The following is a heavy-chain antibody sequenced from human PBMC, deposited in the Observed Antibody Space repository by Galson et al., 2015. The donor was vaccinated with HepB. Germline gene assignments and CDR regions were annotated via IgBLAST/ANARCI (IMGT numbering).Heavy chain of an antibody. CDR1: GFSFSSSW. Sequence: SLRLSCAASGFSFSSSWMSWVRQAPGKGLEWVATIQKDGDEKYYVDSVKGRFTISRDNAENSLYLQMNSLRAEDTAVYYCARFQRLSFDYWGQGTLVTVSS. CDR3: ARFQRLSFDY. J-gene: IGHJ4*02. D-gene: IGHD2-21*01. CDR2: IQKDGDEK. V-gene: IGHV3-7*01.